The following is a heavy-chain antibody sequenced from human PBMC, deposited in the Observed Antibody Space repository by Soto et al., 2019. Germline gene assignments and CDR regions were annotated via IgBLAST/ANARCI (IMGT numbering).Heavy chain of an antibody. V-gene: IGHV4-39*07. CDR3: ARGLITGSHYSGGWYYFDS. CDR1: GDSISSSSYY. Sequence: SETLSLTCTVSGDSISSSSYYWGWIRQPPGKGLEWIGSIYYSGSAYYNPSLKSRVTISLHTSNSQFSLELSSVTAADTAVYYCARGLITGSHYSGGWYYFDSWGPGTQVTVS. D-gene: IGHD6-19*01. CDR2: IYYSGSA. J-gene: IGHJ4*02.